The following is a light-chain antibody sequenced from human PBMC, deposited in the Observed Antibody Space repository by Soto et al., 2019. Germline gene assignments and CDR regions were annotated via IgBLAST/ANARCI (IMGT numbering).Light chain of an antibody. J-gene: IGLJ2*01. CDR3: CSYTSLSSVV. V-gene: IGLV2-14*01. CDR1: SSDVGGYNH. CDR2: GVS. Sequence: QSALTQPASVSGSPGQSITISCTGTSSDVGGYNHVSWYQHPPGRAPKLILFGVSDRPSGVSHRFSGSKSGNTASLTISGLQAEDEADYCCCSYTSLSSVVFGGGTKLTVL.